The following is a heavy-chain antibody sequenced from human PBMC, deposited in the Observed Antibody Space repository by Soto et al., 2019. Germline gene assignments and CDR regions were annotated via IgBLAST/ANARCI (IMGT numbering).Heavy chain of an antibody. CDR3: ARESEDLTSNFDY. V-gene: IGHV3-7*01. Sequence: PGGSLRLSCAASGFTFSSYWMSWVRQAPGKGLEWVANIKQDGSEKCYVDSVKGRFTISRDNAKNSLYLQMNSLRAEDTAVYYCARESEDLTSNFDYWGQGTLVTVSS. J-gene: IGHJ4*02. CDR1: GFTFSSYW. CDR2: IKQDGSEK.